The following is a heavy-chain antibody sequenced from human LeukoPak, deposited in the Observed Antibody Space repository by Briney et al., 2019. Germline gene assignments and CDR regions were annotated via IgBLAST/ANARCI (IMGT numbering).Heavy chain of an antibody. D-gene: IGHD3-10*01. CDR1: GHSISTGYY. Sequence: SETLSLTCAVSGHSISTGYYWGWIRQPPGKGLEWIGSMSHNRGTYYNPSLKSRVTISMDTSKNQISLRLTSVAAADTAVYYCASYYASGVSAYNYYGMDVWGKGTTVTVSS. J-gene: IGHJ6*04. V-gene: IGHV4-38-2*01. CDR2: MSHNRGT. CDR3: ASYYASGVSAYNYYGMDV.